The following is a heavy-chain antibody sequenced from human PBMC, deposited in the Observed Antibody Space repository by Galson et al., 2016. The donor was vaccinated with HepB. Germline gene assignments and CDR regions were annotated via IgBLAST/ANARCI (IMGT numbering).Heavy chain of an antibody. Sequence: PALVKPTQTLTLTCTFSGFSLSTSGEGVGWTRQPPGKALEWLALIYWNDDKRYSPSLRSRLTITKDTSKNQVVLTMTNMDPVDTATYYCAHRRSGYCNSISCLYFDYWGKGALVTVSS. D-gene: IGHD2-2*01. CDR2: IYWNDDK. CDR1: GFSLSTSGEG. CDR3: AHRRSGYCNSISCLYFDY. V-gene: IGHV2-5*01. J-gene: IGHJ4*02.